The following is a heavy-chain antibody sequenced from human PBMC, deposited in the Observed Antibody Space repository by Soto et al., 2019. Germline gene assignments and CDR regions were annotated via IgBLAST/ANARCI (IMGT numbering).Heavy chain of an antibody. V-gene: IGHV3-9*01. CDR1: GFTFDDYA. Sequence: GGSLRLSCAASGFTFDDYAMHWVRQAPGKGLEWVSGISWNSGSIGYADSVKGRFTISRDNAKNSLYLQMNSLRAEDTALYYCAPGNSQYYYYYGMDVWGQGTTVTVSS. D-gene: IGHD6-13*01. CDR2: ISWNSGSI. CDR3: APGNSQYYYYYGMDV. J-gene: IGHJ6*02.